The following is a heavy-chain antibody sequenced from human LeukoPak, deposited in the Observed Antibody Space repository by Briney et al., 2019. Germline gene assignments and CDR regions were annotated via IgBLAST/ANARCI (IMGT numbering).Heavy chain of an antibody. D-gene: IGHD2-15*01. CDR1: DGSISSYY. V-gene: IGHV4-59*08. CDR2: IYYSGST. J-gene: IGHJ4*02. Sequence: SETLSLTCTVSDGSISSYYWSWIRQPPGKGLEWIGYIYYSGSTNYNPSLKSRVTISVDTSKNQFSLKLSSVTAADTAVYYCARHCSRSGGSCYRPYYFDYWGQGTLVTVSS. CDR3: ARHCSRSGGSCYRPYYFDY.